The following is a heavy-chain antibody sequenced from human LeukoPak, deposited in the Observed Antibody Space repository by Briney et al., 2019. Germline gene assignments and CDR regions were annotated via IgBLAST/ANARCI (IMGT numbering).Heavy chain of an antibody. CDR1: GGSISSYY. J-gene: IGHJ4*02. V-gene: IGHV4-4*09. CDR3: ARHDRGYSGYGFDY. Sequence: SETLSLTCTVSGGSISSYYWSWIRQPPGKGLEWIGYIYTSGSTNYNPSLKSRVTISVDTSKNQFSLKLSSVTAADTAVYYCARHDRGYSGYGFDYWGQGTLVTVSS. D-gene: IGHD5-12*01. CDR2: IYTSGST.